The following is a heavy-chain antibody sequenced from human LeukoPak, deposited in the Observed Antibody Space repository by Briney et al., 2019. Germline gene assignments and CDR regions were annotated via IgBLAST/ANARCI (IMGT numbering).Heavy chain of an antibody. CDR1: GYSFTSYW. V-gene: IGHV5-51*01. J-gene: IGHJ3*02. CDR2: IYPGDSDT. CDR3: ARHASGDCSSTSCYVDAFDI. D-gene: IGHD2-2*01. Sequence: GESLKISCKGSGYSFTSYWIGWVRQMPGKGLEWMGIIYPGDSDTRYSPSFQGQVTISADKSISTAYLQWSSPKASDTAMYYCARHASGDCSSTSCYVDAFDIWGQGTMVTVSS.